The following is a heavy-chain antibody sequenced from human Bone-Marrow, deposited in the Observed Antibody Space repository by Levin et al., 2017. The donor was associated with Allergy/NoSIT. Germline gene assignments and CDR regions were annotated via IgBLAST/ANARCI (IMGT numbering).Heavy chain of an antibody. Sequence: QSGPTLVKPTQTLTLTCSFSGFSLSSSGVGVGWIRQPAGRALEWLALIYWDGEKRYRPSLQSRLSITKDSSKNQVVLTMTNMDPLDTATYYCAHVTFEFINTWNVRWFDPWGQGTLVTVSS. D-gene: IGHD3-22*01. CDR3: AHVTFEFINTWNVRWFDP. CDR2: IYWDGEK. V-gene: IGHV2-5*02. CDR1: GFSLSSSGVG. J-gene: IGHJ5*02.